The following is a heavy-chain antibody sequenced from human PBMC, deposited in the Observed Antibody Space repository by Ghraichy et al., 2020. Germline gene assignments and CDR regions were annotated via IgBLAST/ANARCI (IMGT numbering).Heavy chain of an antibody. CDR2: IDSSSSYI. V-gene: IGHV3-21*01. Sequence: ESLNISCVASGLTFSSYRMSWVRQAPGKGPEWVSFIDSSSSYIYYADSVKGRFTVSRDNTKNSLYLQMSSLRAEDTAMYYCAKDPGYCSGGRCFPDAFDIWGQGTMVTVSS. D-gene: IGHD2-15*01. J-gene: IGHJ3*02. CDR1: GLTFSSYR. CDR3: AKDPGYCSGGRCFPDAFDI.